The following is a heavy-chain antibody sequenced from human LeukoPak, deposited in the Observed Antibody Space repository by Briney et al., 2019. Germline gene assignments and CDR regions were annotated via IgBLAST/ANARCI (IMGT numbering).Heavy chain of an antibody. V-gene: IGHV1-46*01. CDR1: GYTFTSNY. Sequence: ASVKVSCKASGYTFTSNYIHWVRQAPGQGLEWMGMIYPRDGSTSYAQKFQGRVTVTRDTSTSTVHMELSGLRSEDTAVYYCARDQEGFDYWGQGTLVTVPS. J-gene: IGHJ4*02. CDR2: IYPRDGST. CDR3: ARDQEGFDY.